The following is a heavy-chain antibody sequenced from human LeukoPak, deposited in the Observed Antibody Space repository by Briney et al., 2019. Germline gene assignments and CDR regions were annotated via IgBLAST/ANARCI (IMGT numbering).Heavy chain of an antibody. CDR3: ARRNYGKLHFDY. CDR2: ISTYNGNT. Sequence: ASVKVSCKTSGYDFTTHGIGWVRQAPGQGLEWVGRISTYNGNTNYAQKLQGRVTLTTDTSTSTAYMELRNLRSDDTATYFCARRNYGKLHFDYWGQGTLVTVSS. D-gene: IGHD1-7*01. V-gene: IGHV1-18*01. CDR1: GYDFTTHG. J-gene: IGHJ4*02.